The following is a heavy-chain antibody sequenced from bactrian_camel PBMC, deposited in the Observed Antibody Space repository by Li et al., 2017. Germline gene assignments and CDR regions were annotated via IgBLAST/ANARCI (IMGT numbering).Heavy chain of an antibody. D-gene: IGHD4*01. Sequence: HVQLVESGGGSVQAGGSLRLSCAASGYTRSNALMGWFRQAPGKEREGVACIYTELSVGGAGRSYYADSVTGRFTVSQDNAKSTVYLQMNSLKSEDTGMYYCAASRLFLSSASCGREANFQHWGMGTQVTVS. CDR3: AASRLFLSSASCGREANFQH. J-gene: IGHJ4*01. CDR2: IYTELSVGGAGRS. V-gene: IGHV3S60*01. CDR1: GYTRSNAL.